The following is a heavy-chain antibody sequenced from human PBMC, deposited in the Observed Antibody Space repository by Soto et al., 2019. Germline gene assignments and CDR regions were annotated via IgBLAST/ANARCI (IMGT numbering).Heavy chain of an antibody. D-gene: IGHD3-22*01. CDR1: GGTSVDLA. Sequence: IRWAASGGTSVDLAISCVRQAPGKGLEWVSAISGSGGSTYYADSVKGRFTISRDNSKNTLYLQMNSLRAEDTAVYYCAKDLPTGYYYDSSGYYFSIPYWGQGTLVTVSS. V-gene: IGHV3-23*01. CDR3: AKDLPTGYYYDSSGYYFSIPY. CDR2: ISGSGGST. J-gene: IGHJ4*02.